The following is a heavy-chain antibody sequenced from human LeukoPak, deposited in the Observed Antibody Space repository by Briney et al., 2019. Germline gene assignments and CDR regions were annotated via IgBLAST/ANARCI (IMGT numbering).Heavy chain of an antibody. J-gene: IGHJ4*02. D-gene: IGHD3-10*01. CDR2: INHSGST. V-gene: IGHV4-34*01. CDR1: GGSFSGYY. CDR3: ARAPRVGELYYFDY. Sequence: PSETLSLTCAVYGGSFSGYYWSWIRQPPGKGLEWIGEINHSGSTNYNPSLKSRVTISVDTSKNQFSLKLSSVTAADTAVYYCARAPRVGELYYFDYWGQGTLVTVSS.